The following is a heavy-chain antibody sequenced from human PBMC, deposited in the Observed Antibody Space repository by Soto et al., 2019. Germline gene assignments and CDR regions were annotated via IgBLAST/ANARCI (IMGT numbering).Heavy chain of an antibody. D-gene: IGHD3-22*01. V-gene: IGHV3-30*18. CDR2: IAKDGSDI. CDR1: GFTFNLYG. Sequence: QVQLVESGGGVVQPGRSLRLSCAASGFTFNLYGMHWVRQAPGKGLEWVAAIAKDGSDIHYIDSVKGRFTISRDNSEKALYLQMNSLRGDDSGVYYCAKAAAYDRSGYYYYFEYWGHGNLVTVFS. CDR3: AKAAAYDRSGYYYYFEY. J-gene: IGHJ4*01.